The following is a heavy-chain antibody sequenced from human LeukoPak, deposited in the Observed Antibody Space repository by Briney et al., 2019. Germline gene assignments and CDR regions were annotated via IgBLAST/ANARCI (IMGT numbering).Heavy chain of an antibody. CDR3: AELGITMIGGV. CDR2: ISGSGGST. V-gene: IGHV3-23*01. J-gene: IGHJ6*04. Sequence: GGSLRLSCAASGFTFSSYGMSWVRQAPGKGLGLVSAISGSGGSTYYADSVKGRFTNSRDNAKNSLYLQMNSLRAEDTAVYYCAELGITMIGGVWGKGTTVTISS. D-gene: IGHD3-10*02. CDR1: GFTFSSYG.